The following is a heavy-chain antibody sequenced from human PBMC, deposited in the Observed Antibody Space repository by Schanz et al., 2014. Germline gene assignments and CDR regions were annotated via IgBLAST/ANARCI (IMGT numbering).Heavy chain of an antibody. CDR3: ARDKGNSGYGIDY. Sequence: EVRLVESGGGLVKPGGSLRLSCVVSGFPLSNYRMNWVRQSPGKGLEWVSCISGTSRHIYYADSVRSRSTISRDNAENSLYHNMDSLRGDDTVVYFCARDKGNSGYGIDYWGQGSLVIVSS. D-gene: IGHD5-12*01. J-gene: IGHJ4*02. CDR1: GFPLSNYR. V-gene: IGHV3-21*02. CDR2: ISGTSRHI.